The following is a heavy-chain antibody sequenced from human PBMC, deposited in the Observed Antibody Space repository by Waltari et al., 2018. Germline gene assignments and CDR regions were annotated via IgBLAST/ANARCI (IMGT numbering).Heavy chain of an antibody. D-gene: IGHD4-17*01. CDR3: ARGHSYFQFYSDYFGNWLDP. Sequence: QVQLQEAGPGLVKPAESLPLNCIVSGDSISNYYWTWIRQTPGRGLEWIGCVYSDGSTKYNPSLKSRVAISRDASTHEFSLSLSSVTAADTAVYYCARGHSYFQFYSDYFGNWLDPWGQGVLVTVSS. J-gene: IGHJ5*02. V-gene: IGHV4-59*01. CDR2: VYSDGST. CDR1: GDSISNYY.